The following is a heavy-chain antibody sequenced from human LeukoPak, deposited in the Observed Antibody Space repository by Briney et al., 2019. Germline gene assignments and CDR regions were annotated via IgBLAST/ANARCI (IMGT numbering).Heavy chain of an antibody. CDR1: GFSFSSYA. Sequence: PGMSLRLSCAASGFSFSSYAMHWVRQAPGEGLEWVAVISYDGNNNYYADSVKDRFTISRDNSKNTLYLQMNSLRPEDTAIYHCARGLVRGVAYYDLDVWGQGTTVTVSS. J-gene: IGHJ6*02. V-gene: IGHV3-30*03. CDR3: ARGLVRGVAYYDLDV. D-gene: IGHD3-10*01. CDR2: ISYDGNNN.